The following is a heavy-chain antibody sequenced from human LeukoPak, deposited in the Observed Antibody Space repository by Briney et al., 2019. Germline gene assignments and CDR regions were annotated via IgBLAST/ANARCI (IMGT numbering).Heavy chain of an antibody. J-gene: IGHJ4*02. CDR2: ISYDGSNK. Sequence: PGGSLRLSCAASGFTFSSYGMHWVRQAPGKGLEWVAVISYDGSNKYYADSVKGRFTISRDNSKNTLYLQMNSLRAEDTAVYYRAKRLYYYDSSLFSPDWGQGTLVTVSS. D-gene: IGHD3-22*01. CDR1: GFTFSSYG. V-gene: IGHV3-30*18. CDR3: AKRLYYYDSSLFSPD.